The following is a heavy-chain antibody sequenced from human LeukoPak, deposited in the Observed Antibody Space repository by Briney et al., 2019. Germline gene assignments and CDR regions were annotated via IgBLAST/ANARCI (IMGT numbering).Heavy chain of an antibody. CDR2: MNPNSGNT. Sequence: ASVKVSCKASGYTSTSYDINWVRQATGQGLEWMGWMNPNSGNTGYAQKFQGRVTMTRNTSISTAYMELSSLRSEDTAVYYCARGPLIAADTPSWFDPWGQGTLVTVSS. D-gene: IGHD6-13*01. CDR1: GYTSTSYD. J-gene: IGHJ5*02. V-gene: IGHV1-8*01. CDR3: ARGPLIAADTPSWFDP.